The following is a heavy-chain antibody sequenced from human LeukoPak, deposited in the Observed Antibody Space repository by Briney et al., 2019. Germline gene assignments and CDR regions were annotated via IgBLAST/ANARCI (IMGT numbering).Heavy chain of an antibody. J-gene: IGHJ4*02. V-gene: IGHV3-11*04. CDR3: ARASSSGITIFGVVTGFDY. CDR1: GFTFSDYY. CDR2: ISSSGSTI. Sequence: GGSVRLSCAASGFTFSDYYMSWIRQAPGKGLEWVSYISSSGSTIYYADSVRGRFTISRDNAKNSLYLQMNSLRAEDTAVYYCARASSSGITIFGVVTGFDYWGQGTLVTVSS. D-gene: IGHD3-3*01.